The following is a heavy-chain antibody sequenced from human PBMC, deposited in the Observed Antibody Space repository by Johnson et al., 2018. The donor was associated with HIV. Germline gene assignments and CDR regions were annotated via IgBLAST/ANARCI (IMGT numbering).Heavy chain of an antibody. Sequence: VQLVESGGGLVQPGGSLRLSCAASGFTFITYWMSWVRQAPGKGLEWVANIKEEGSEKYYVDSVKGRFTISRDNAKNSLYLQMNSLRAEDTAVYYCATFGGGSFHAFDIWGQGTMVTVSS. CDR3: ATFGGGSFHAFDI. V-gene: IGHV3-7*03. CDR1: GFTFITYW. J-gene: IGHJ3*02. D-gene: IGHD1-26*01. CDR2: IKEEGSEK.